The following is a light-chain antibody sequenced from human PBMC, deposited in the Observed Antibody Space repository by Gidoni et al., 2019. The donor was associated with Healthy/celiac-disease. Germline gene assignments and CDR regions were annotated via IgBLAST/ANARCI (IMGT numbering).Light chain of an antibody. CDR1: QSLLHSVGKTY. Sequence: DMVMTQTPLSLSVTPGQPAYTSCKSSQSLLHSVGKTYLFWYLQRPGQPPQLLIYEVSNRFSGVPDRFSGSGAGTDFTLKSSRVEAEDVGVFYCMQSIQLPRTFGQGTKLEIK. CDR3: MQSIQLPRT. V-gene: IGKV2D-29*01. CDR2: EVS. J-gene: IGKJ2*01.